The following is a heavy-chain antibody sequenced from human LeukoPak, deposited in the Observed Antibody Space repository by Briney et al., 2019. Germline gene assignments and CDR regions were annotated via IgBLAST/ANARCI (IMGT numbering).Heavy chain of an antibody. CDR3: AKESPGGRRHFIFSSSWPYYFDY. CDR2: ISGSGGST. V-gene: IGHV3-23*01. Sequence: GGSLRLSCAASGFTFSSYAMSWVRQAPGKGLEWVSAISGSGGSTYYADSVKGRFTISRDNSKNTLYLQMNSLRAEDTAVYYCAKESPGGRRHFIFSSSWPYYFDYWGQGTLVTVSS. D-gene: IGHD6-13*01. CDR1: GFTFSSYA. J-gene: IGHJ4*02.